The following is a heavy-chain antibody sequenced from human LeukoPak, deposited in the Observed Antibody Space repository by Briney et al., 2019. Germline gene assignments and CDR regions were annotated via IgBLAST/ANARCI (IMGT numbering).Heavy chain of an antibody. CDR2: IKSDGTTT. Sequence: GGSLRLSCAASGFTFSNYGMQWVRQVSGEGLVWVSRIKSDGTTTGHADFVKGRFTISRDNAKNTLYLQMNSLRAEDTAVYYCAREWGMDAWGQGTTVTVSS. J-gene: IGHJ6*02. CDR1: GFTFSNYG. CDR3: AREWGMDA. V-gene: IGHV3-74*01.